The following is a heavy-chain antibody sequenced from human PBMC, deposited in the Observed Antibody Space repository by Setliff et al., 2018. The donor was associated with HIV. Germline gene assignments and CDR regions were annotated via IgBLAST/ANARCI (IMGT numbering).Heavy chain of an antibody. Sequence: TSETLSLTCSVSGHSISGYYWSWIRQPAGRGLEWIGRIHTSGNTNYNPSLRGRVTMSVDMSKNQFSLKLTSVSAADTAVYYCARGVPLLPPNFWGQGTLVTVSS. CDR2: IHTSGNT. J-gene: IGHJ4*02. CDR3: ARGVPLLPPNF. V-gene: IGHV4-4*07. CDR1: GHSISGYY. D-gene: IGHD2-21*02.